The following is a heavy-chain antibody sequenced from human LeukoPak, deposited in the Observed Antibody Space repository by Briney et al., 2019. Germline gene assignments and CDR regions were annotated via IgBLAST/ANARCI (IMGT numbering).Heavy chain of an antibody. D-gene: IGHD2-2*01. J-gene: IGHJ4*02. Sequence: SETLSLTCTVSGGSISSYYWSWIRQPAGKGLEWIGRIYTSGSTNYNPSLKSRVTMSVDTSENQFSLKLSSVTAADTAVYYCAREGYCSSTSCSFDYWGQGTLVTVPS. V-gene: IGHV4-4*07. CDR3: AREGYCSSTSCSFDY. CDR1: GGSISSYY. CDR2: IYTSGST.